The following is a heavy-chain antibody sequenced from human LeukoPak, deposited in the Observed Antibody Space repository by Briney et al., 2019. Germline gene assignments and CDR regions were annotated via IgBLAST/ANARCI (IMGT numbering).Heavy chain of an antibody. D-gene: IGHD3-3*01. V-gene: IGHV1-18*04. CDR2: ISAYNGNT. CDR1: GYTFTGYY. J-gene: IGHJ4*02. CDR3: ARDHADYDFWSGPPHY. Sequence: ASVKVSCKASGYTFTGYYMHWVRQAPGQGLEWMGWISAYNGNTNYAQKLQGRVTMTTDTSTSTAYMELRSLRSDDTAVYYCARDHADYDFWSGPPHYWGQGTLVTVSS.